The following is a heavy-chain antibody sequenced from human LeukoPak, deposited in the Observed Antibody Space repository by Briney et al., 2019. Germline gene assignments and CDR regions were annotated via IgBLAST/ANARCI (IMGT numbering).Heavy chain of an antibody. Sequence: SETLSLTCTVSGGFINSYYWSWIRQPPGKGLEWTGYIYYSGSTNYNPSLTSRVTISVDRNKNQFSLKLGSVTAADTAMYYCARRAADDAFDIWGQGTMVTVSS. V-gene: IGHV4-59*08. J-gene: IGHJ3*02. CDR1: GGFINSYY. CDR3: ARRAADDAFDI. CDR2: IYYSGST.